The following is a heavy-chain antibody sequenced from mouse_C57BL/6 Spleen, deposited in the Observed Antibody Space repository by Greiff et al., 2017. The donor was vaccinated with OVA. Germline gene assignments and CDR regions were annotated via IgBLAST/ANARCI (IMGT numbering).Heavy chain of an antibody. Sequence: VQLQQSGPELVKPGASVKISCKASGYTFTDYYMNWVKQSHGKSLEWIGDINPNNGGTSYNQKFKGKATLTVDKSSSTAYMELRSLTSEDSAVYYCARWGTTVVPRHYYAMDYWGQGTSVTVSS. CDR3: ARWGTTVVPRHYYAMDY. CDR2: INPNNGGT. D-gene: IGHD1-1*01. CDR1: GYTFTDYY. J-gene: IGHJ4*01. V-gene: IGHV1-26*01.